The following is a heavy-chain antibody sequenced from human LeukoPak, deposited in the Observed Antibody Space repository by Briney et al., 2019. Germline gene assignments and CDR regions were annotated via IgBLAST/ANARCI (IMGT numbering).Heavy chain of an antibody. CDR1: GGSISSYY. J-gene: IGHJ6*02. D-gene: IGHD3-16*01. V-gene: IGHV4-59*08. CDR3: ARHKGGVEYYYYGMDV. CDR2: IYYSGST. Sequence: SETLSLTCTVSGGSISSYYWSWIRQPPGKGLEWIGYIYYSGSTNYNPSLKSRVTISVDTSKNQFSLKLSSVTAADTAVYYCARHKGGVEYYYYGMDVWGQGTTVTVSS.